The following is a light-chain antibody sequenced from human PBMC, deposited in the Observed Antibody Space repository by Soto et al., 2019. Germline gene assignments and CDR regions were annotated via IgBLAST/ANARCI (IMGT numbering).Light chain of an antibody. Sequence: QSVLTQPPSASGTPGQRVTISCSGSSSNIGSNYVYWYQQLPGTAPKLLIYRNNQRPSGVPDRLSGSKSGTSAFLAISGLRSEDEADYYCAAWDDSLSGPVFGGGTQLTVL. CDR3: AAWDDSLSGPV. CDR1: SSNIGSNY. V-gene: IGLV1-47*01. J-gene: IGLJ7*01. CDR2: RNN.